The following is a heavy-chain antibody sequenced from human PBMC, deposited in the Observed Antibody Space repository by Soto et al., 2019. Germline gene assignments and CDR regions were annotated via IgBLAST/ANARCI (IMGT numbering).Heavy chain of an antibody. CDR1: GFTFSSYA. J-gene: IGHJ4*02. D-gene: IGHD5-12*01. CDR2: ISYDGSNK. V-gene: IGHV3-30-3*01. Sequence: GGSLRLSCAASGFTFSSYAMHWVRQAPGKGLEWVAVISYDGSNKYYADSVKGRFTISRDNSKNTLYLQMNSLRAEDTAVYYCARKRYSGYDYYFDYWGQGTLVTVSS. CDR3: ARKRYSGYDYYFDY.